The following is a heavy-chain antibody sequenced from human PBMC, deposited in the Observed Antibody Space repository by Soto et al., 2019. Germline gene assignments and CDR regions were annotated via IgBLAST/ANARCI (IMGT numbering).Heavy chain of an antibody. CDR2: ISAYNGNT. D-gene: IGHD3-22*01. CDR3: ARDIDYYDSSGYYVPLDY. Sequence: ASVKVSCKASGYTFTSYGISWVRQAPGQGLEWMGWISAYNGNTNYAQKLQGRVTMTTDTSTSTAYMELRSLRSDDTAVYYCARDIDYYDSSGYYVPLDYWGQGTLVTVSS. J-gene: IGHJ4*02. CDR1: GYTFTSYG. V-gene: IGHV1-18*01.